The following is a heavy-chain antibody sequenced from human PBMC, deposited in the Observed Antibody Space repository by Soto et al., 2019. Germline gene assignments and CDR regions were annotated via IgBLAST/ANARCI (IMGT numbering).Heavy chain of an antibody. J-gene: IGHJ4*02. V-gene: IGHV3-48*02. D-gene: IGHD3-22*01. CDR2: ISSSSSTI. CDR1: GFSFSSYS. CDR3: ATDRDSSGYYYVYYFDY. Sequence: EVQLVESGGGLVQPGGSLRLSCEASGFSFSSYSMNWVRQAPGKGLEWISYISSSSSTIYYAESVKGRFTISRDNAKNSLYLQMNSLRDEDTAVYYCATDRDSSGYYYVYYFDYWGQGTLVTVSA.